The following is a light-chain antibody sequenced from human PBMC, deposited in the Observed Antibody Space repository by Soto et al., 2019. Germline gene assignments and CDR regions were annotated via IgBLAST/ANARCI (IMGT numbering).Light chain of an antibody. CDR1: QSVSSIY. CDR3: QQYGSSLLT. J-gene: IGKJ5*01. Sequence: EIVLTQSPGTLSLSPGERATLSCRSSQSVSSIYLAWYQQKPGQAPRLLIYGASSRATGIPDRFSGSGSGTDFTLTISRLEPEDFAVYYCQQYGSSLLTFGQGTRLEIK. V-gene: IGKV3-20*01. CDR2: GAS.